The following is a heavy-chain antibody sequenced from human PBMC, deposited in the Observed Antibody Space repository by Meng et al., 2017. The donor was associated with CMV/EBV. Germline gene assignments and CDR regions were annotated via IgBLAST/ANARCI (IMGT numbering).Heavy chain of an antibody. J-gene: IGHJ4*02. V-gene: IGHV4-34*01. CDR3: ARGVPDFWSGYYLYFDY. Sequence: GGVFSPYYCSWIRPPPGEGLEWIGEINHSGSTNYNPSLKSRVTISVDTSKHQFSLKLSSVTAADTAVYYCARGVPDFWSGYYLYFDYWGQGTLVTVSS. CDR1: GGVFSPYY. D-gene: IGHD3-3*01. CDR2: INHSGST.